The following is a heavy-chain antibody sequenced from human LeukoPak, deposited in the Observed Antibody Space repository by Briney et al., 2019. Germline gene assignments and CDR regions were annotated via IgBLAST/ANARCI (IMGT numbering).Heavy chain of an antibody. Sequence: LRLFCASWGFTLSHLNIVGMRGARGRGREGGSDNRNSDNNMFYADSVKGRFTISRDNAKYSVYLQMNSLRAEDTAVYYCARRIAGDGSHAFDIWGQGTMVTVSS. CDR1: GFTLSHLN. CDR2: NRNSDNNM. J-gene: IGHJ3*02. D-gene: IGHD6-19*01. V-gene: IGHV3-11*01. CDR3: ARRIAGDGSHAFDI.